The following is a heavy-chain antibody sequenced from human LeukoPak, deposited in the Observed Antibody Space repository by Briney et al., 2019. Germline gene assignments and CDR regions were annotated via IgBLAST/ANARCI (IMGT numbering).Heavy chain of an antibody. CDR3: AKDPKGYCSSTSCRGYAFDI. D-gene: IGHD2-2*01. CDR1: GFTFSSYS. J-gene: IGHJ3*02. CDR2: ISSSSSYI. Sequence: GGSLRLSCAASGFTFSSYSMNWVRQAPGKGLEWVSSISSSSSYIYYADSVKGRFTISRDNSKNTLYLQMNSLRAEDTAVYYCAKDPKGYCSSTSCRGYAFDIWGQGTMVTVSS. V-gene: IGHV3-21*01.